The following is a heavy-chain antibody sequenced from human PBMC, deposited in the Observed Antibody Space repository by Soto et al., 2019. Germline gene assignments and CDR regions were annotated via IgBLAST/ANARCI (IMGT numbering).Heavy chain of an antibody. D-gene: IGHD2-15*01. V-gene: IGHV4-59*04. CDR2: IFYSGTT. CDR1: GGSISSYY. Sequence: PSETLSLTCTVSGGSISSYYWSWIRQPPGKGLDWIGTIFYSGTTYYNPSLESRVTISIDKSKNQFSLKLSSVTAADTAVYYCATSGGSLHNWFDPWGQGTLVTVSS. CDR3: ATSGGSLHNWFDP. J-gene: IGHJ5*02.